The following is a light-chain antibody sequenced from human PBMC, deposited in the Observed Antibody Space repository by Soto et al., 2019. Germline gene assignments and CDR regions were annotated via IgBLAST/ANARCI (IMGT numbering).Light chain of an antibody. CDR2: SNN. J-gene: IGLJ2*01. Sequence: QSVLTQPPSASGTPGQRVTISCSGSSSNIGRNTVNWFQQLPGTAPKLLIYSNNQRPSGVPDRFSGSKSDTSASRAISGLQSEDEADYYCAAWDDSLNGVVFGGGTKLTVL. CDR1: SSNIGRNT. V-gene: IGLV1-44*01. CDR3: AAWDDSLNGVV.